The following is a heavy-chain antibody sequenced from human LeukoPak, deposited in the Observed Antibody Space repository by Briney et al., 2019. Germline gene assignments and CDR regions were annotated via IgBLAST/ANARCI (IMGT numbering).Heavy chain of an antibody. Sequence: GGCLRLSCAASGFIFKNYAMMWVRQAPGKGLEWVSAIGGDGVGKDYADSVKGRFTISRDNFKDTVYLEMNSLRVEDTALYYCAKRVGGTPDYWGLGTLVTVAS. CDR3: AKRVGGTPDY. CDR1: GFIFKNYA. V-gene: IGHV3-23*01. D-gene: IGHD1-26*01. J-gene: IGHJ4*02. CDR2: IGGDGVGK.